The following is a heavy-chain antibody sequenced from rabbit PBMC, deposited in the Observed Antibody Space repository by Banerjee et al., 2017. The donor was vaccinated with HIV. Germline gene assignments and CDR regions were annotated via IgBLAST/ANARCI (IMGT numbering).Heavy chain of an antibody. CDR2: IYAGSSGST. Sequence: QSLEESGGDLVKPGASLTLTCTASGFSFSSTYYMCWVRQAPGKRPEWIACIYAGSSGSTYYASWAKGRFTISKTSSTTVTLQMTSLTAADTATYFCARDLAGASSHYYWHLWGPGTLVTVS. D-gene: IGHD1-1*01. V-gene: IGHV1S40*01. J-gene: IGHJ4*01. CDR3: ARDLAGASSHYYWHL. CDR1: GFSFSSTYY.